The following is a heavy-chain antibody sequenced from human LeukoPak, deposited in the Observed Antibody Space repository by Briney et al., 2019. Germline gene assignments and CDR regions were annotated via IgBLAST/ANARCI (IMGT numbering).Heavy chain of an antibody. CDR2: VGSYSGLT. Sequence: ASVKVSCKASGYTFTTYGISWVRQAPGQGLEWMGWVGSYSGLTSYAQRFQGRVTMTTDTSTSTAYMELRSLRSDDTAVYYCARDVRGIVGMDYFDYWGQGNPGHRLL. J-gene: IGHJ4*02. CDR3: ARDVRGIVGMDYFDY. D-gene: IGHD3-22*01. V-gene: IGHV1-18*01. CDR1: GYTFTTYG.